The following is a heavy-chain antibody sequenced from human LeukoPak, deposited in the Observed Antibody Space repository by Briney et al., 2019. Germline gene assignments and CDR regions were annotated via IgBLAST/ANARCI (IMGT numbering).Heavy chain of an antibody. CDR2: ISSSSSYI. D-gene: IGHD5-12*01. CDR1: GFTFSSYS. J-gene: IGHJ4*02. Sequence: GGSLRLSCAASGFTFSSYSTNWVRQAPGKGLEGVSSISSSSSYIYYADSVKGRFTISRDNAKNSLYLQMNSLRAEDTAVYYCARDLKGKGYSGYDTVGYWGQGTLVTVSS. V-gene: IGHV3-21*01. CDR3: ARDLKGKGYSGYDTVGY.